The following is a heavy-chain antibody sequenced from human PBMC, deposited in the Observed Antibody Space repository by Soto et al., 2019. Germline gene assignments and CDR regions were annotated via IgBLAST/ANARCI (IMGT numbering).Heavy chain of an antibody. V-gene: IGHV3-23*01. D-gene: IGHD3-16*01. CDR3: AKGSGAYRPYYFDY. Sequence: PGGSLRLSCAASGFTFRSYAMSWVRQAPGKGLEWVSAISGSSDSTYYADSVKGRFTISRDNSKNTLDLQMNSLRAEDTAIYYCAKGSGAYRPYYFDYWGQGTLVTVSS. CDR1: GFTFRSYA. CDR2: ISGSSDST. J-gene: IGHJ4*02.